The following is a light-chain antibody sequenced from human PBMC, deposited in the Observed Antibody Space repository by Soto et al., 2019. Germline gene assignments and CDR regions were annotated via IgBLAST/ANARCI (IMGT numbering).Light chain of an antibody. CDR2: EAT. CDR1: SSDVGGYDY. CDR3: SSFVAGNNYWV. Sequence: QSALTQPPSASGSPGRSVTISCTGTSSDVGGYDYVSWFQQHPGKAPKHINYEATKRPSGVPDRFSASKSGNTASLTVAGLQADDEADYYCSSFVAGNNYWVFGGGTKLTVL. V-gene: IGLV2-8*01. J-gene: IGLJ3*02.